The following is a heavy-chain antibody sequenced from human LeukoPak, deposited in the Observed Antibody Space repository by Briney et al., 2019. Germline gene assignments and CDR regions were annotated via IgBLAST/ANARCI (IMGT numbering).Heavy chain of an antibody. CDR1: GGSISSGSYY. J-gene: IGHJ4*02. Sequence: PSQTLSLTCTVSGGSISSGSYYWSWIRQLPGKGLEWIGYIYYSGNTNYNPSLKSRVTISVDTSKNQFSLKLGSVTAADTAVYYCARGRTYYYYDSSGYYYEHWGQGTLVTVSS. CDR3: ARGRTYYYYDSSGYYYEH. V-gene: IGHV4-61*01. D-gene: IGHD3-22*01. CDR2: IYYSGNT.